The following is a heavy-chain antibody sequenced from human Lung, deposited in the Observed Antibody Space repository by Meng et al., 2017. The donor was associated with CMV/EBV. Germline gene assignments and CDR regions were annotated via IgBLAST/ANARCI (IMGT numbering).Heavy chain of an antibody. Sequence: QVQLQQWCAGLLKHSETLSLTCAVESFSGYYLSWIRQPPGKGLEWIGEVDKTGTTNYNVSLRSRVILSIDASKKHFSLNLRSVTAADTAVYFCARGTWSGYSNWGQGSLVTVSS. V-gene: IGHV4-34*02. CDR2: VDKTGTT. CDR1: SFSGYY. J-gene: IGHJ4*02. D-gene: IGHD3-3*01. CDR3: ARGTWSGYSN.